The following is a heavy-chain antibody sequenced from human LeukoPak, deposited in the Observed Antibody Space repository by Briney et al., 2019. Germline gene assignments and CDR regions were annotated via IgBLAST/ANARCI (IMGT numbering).Heavy chain of an antibody. V-gene: IGHV3-33*01. CDR3: AGMFGAVGASTDFYY. CDR1: GSTFSSYG. D-gene: IGHD1-26*01. Sequence: PGGPSRPSCVASGSTFSSYGKHWGRQAPGKGRGGGAVIRYDGGNKYYEDSVKGRFTISIDNSKNPLSLQLNSLRAEDTAVYYCAGMFGAVGASTDFYYWGQGTPVTVSS. CDR2: IRYDGGNK. J-gene: IGHJ4*02.